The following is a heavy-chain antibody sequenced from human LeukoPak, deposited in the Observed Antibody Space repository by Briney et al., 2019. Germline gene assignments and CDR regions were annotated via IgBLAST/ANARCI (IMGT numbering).Heavy chain of an antibody. CDR3: AKPPARGSGWYYFDY. J-gene: IGHJ4*02. V-gene: IGHV3-23*01. D-gene: IGHD6-19*01. CDR2: ISGRGGST. CDR1: GFTFSSYA. Sequence: QAGGSLRLSCAASGFTFSSYAMSCVRHAPGKGLEWVSDISGRGGSTHYADSVKGLFTISRDNSKNTLYLQMNSLRAEDTAVYYCAKPPARGSGWYYFDYWGQGTLVTVSS.